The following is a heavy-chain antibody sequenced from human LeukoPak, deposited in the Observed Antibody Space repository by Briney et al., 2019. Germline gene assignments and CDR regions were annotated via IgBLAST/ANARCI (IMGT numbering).Heavy chain of an antibody. CDR2: IYTSGST. CDR3: ARVILTAYHHDAFDI. Sequence: SQTLSLTCTVSGGSISSGSYYWSWIRQPAGKGLEWIGRIYTSGSTNYNPSLKSRVTISVDTSKNQFSLKLSSVTAADTAVYYCARVILTAYHHDAFDIWGQGTMVTVSS. D-gene: IGHD3-9*01. CDR1: GGSISSGSYY. J-gene: IGHJ3*02. V-gene: IGHV4-61*02.